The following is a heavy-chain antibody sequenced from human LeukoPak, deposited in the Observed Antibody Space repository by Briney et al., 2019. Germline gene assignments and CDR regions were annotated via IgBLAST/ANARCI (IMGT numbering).Heavy chain of an antibody. D-gene: IGHD2-15*01. V-gene: IGHV3-30*02. CDR1: GFTFRSYG. Sequence: GGSLRLSCAASGFTFRSYGMDWVRQAPGKGLEWVAFIRYDGSNKYYADSVKGRFTISRDNSKNTLYLQMNSLRAEDTAVYYCAKGQKSTPPASEEYYFDYWGQGTLVTVSS. J-gene: IGHJ4*02. CDR3: AKGQKSTPPASEEYYFDY. CDR2: IRYDGSNK.